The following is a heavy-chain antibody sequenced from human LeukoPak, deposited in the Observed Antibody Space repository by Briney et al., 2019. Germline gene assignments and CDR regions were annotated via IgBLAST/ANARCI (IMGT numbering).Heavy chain of an antibody. J-gene: IGHJ4*02. CDR2: ISGSDGST. V-gene: IGHV3-23*01. CDR3: AKLNYYDSSGYYDPDNYFDY. CDR1: GFTFSSYA. Sequence: GGSLRLSCAASGFTFSSYAMSWLGQAPGKGLEWVSAISGSDGSTYYADSVKGRFTISRDNSKNTLYLQMNSLRAEDTAVYYCAKLNYYDSSGYYDPDNYFDYWGQGTLVTVSS. D-gene: IGHD3-22*01.